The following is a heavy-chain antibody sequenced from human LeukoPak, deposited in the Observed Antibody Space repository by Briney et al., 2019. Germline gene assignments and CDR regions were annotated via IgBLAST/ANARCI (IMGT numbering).Heavy chain of an antibody. V-gene: IGHV1-46*01. CDR1: GYTFTSYY. CDR3: ARDRQVRRITIFGVAPIHNWFDP. CDR2: INPSGGST. J-gene: IGHJ5*02. D-gene: IGHD3-3*01. Sequence: ASVKVSCKASGYTFTSYYMHWVRQAPGQGLEWMGIINPSGGSTSYAQKFQGRVTMTRDTSTSTVYMELSSLRSEDTAVYYCARDRQVRRITIFGVAPIHNWFDPWGQGTLVTVSS.